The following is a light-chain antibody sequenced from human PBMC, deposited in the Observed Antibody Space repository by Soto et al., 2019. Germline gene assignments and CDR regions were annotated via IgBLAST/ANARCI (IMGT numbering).Light chain of an antibody. CDR3: QQYNNWPRT. CDR1: QRVCSN. Sequence: EVVLTQSPATLSVSPGAGATRCCRASQRVCSNLAWYQQKPGQTPRVLIYGASTRATGIPARFSGSGSGTEFTLTISSLQSEDFAVYYCQQYNNWPRTFGQGTKVDIK. V-gene: IGKV3-15*01. CDR2: GAS. J-gene: IGKJ1*01.